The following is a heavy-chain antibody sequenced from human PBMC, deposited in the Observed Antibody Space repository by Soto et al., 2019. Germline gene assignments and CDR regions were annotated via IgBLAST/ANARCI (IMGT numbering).Heavy chain of an antibody. V-gene: IGHV3-33*01. CDR3: ARDKGVAVAGIADY. CDR2: IWYDGSNK. CDR1: GFTFSSYG. Sequence: GGSLRLSCAASGFTFSSYGMHWVRQAPGKGLEWVAVIWYDGSNKYYADSVKDRFTISRDNSKNTLYLQMNSLRAEDTAVYYCARDKGVAVAGIADYWGQGTLVTVSS. D-gene: IGHD6-19*01. J-gene: IGHJ4*02.